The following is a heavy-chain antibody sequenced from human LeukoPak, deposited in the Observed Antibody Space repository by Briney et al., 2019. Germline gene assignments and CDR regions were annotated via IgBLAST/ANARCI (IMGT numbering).Heavy chain of an antibody. CDR3: ARAQDFSDSSGPNYLDF. CDR1: GYSLSSGFF. Sequence: PSETLSLTCTVSGYSLSSGFFCDWIRQSPGKGLEWIGSFSHRGGSYHNPSLKSRVTISVDTSKNQFSLKLLSVTAADTAVHYCARAQDFSDSSGPNYLDFWGQGILVTVSS. V-gene: IGHV4-38-2*02. CDR2: FSHRGGS. D-gene: IGHD3-22*01. J-gene: IGHJ4*02.